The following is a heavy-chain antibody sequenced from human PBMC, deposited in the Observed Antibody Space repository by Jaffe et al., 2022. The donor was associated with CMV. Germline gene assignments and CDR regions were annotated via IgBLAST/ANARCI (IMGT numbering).Heavy chain of an antibody. J-gene: IGHJ4*02. CDR1: GYSFTSYA. CDR2: IHGGDGDT. D-gene: IGHD7-27*01. Sequence: QAQLVQSGAEVKKPGASVKISCKASGYSFTSYAVHWVRQAPGQGLEWMGWIHGGDGDTKVSQKFQDRVTFTRDTSATTAYMEMRGLTSEDTAVYYCSREGFSAALGYWGQGTLVTVSS. CDR3: SREGFSAALGY. V-gene: IGHV1-3*01.